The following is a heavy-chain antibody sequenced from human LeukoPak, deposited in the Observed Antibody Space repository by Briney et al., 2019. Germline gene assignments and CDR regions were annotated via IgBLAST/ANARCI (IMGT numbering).Heavy chain of an antibody. CDR3: ARGGGAVDY. J-gene: IGHJ4*02. CDR2: ISSCSSYI. CDR1: GFTFSSYS. Sequence: GEPLRLPCAASGFTFSSYSMHWLRPAPGKELAWVSSISSCSSYIYYADSLKGRCTITRVNAQGPLQLQMKLLSAEAAAVHYCARGGGAVDYWGQGTLVTVSS. V-gene: IGHV3-21*04.